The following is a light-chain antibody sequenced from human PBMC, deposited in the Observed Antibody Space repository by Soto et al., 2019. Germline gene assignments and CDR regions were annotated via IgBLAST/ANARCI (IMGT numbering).Light chain of an antibody. Sequence: EIVLTQSPGTLSLSPGERSTLSCMAIQSVSRSYLAWYQQKAGQAPRLLIYGASTRATGIPARLSGSGSGTEFTLTISSLQSEDFAVYYCQQYDNWPTFGQGTKVDIK. CDR1: QSVSRSY. CDR2: GAS. J-gene: IGKJ1*01. V-gene: IGKV3-15*01. CDR3: QQYDNWPT.